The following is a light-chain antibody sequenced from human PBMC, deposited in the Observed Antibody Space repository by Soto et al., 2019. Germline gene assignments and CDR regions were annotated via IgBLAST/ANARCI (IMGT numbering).Light chain of an antibody. V-gene: IGLV2-8*01. CDR2: EVS. J-gene: IGLJ1*01. CDR1: SSDVGGYNY. CDR3: SSYAGSNNV. Sequence: QSVLTQPPSASGSPGQSVTISCTGTSSDVGGYNYVSWYQQHPGKAPKLMIYEVSERPSGVPDRFSGSKSGNTASLTVSGLQAEDEADYYCSSYAGSNNVFGTGTKVTVL.